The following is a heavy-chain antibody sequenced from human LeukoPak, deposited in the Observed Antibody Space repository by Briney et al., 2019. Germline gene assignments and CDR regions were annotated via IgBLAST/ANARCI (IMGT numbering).Heavy chain of an antibody. CDR2: INAGNGNT. Sequence: GASVKVSCKASGYTFTGYYMHWVRQAPGQRLEWMGWINAGNGNTKYSQKFQGRVTITRDTSASTAYMELSSLRSGDTAVYYCARVWVIRSALDAFDIWGQGTMVTVSS. J-gene: IGHJ3*02. V-gene: IGHV1-3*01. CDR1: GYTFTGYY. CDR3: ARVWVIRSALDAFDI. D-gene: IGHD3-22*01.